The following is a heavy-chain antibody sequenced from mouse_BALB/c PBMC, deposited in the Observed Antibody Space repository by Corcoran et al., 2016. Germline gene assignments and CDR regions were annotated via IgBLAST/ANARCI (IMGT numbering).Heavy chain of an antibody. CDR3: EIDTTSTVAY. CDR1: GYSFTGYY. V-gene: IGHV1-26*01. CDR2: INPYNGAT. J-gene: IGHJ3*01. D-gene: IGHD1-2*01. Sequence: EVQLQQSGPELVKPGASVKISCKASGYSFTGYYMHWVKQSHVKSLEWIGRINPYNGATSYNQNFKDKASLTVDKSSSTAYMELHNLTSEESAVYFFEIDTTSTVAYWGQGTLVTVSA.